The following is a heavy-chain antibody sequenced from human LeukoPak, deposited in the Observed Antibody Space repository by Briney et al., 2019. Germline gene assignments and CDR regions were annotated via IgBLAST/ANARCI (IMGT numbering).Heavy chain of an antibody. D-gene: IGHD2-2*01. CDR2: INPDGGNT. Sequence: ASVKVSCKASGYTFTNSYIHWVRQAPGQVLEWMGLINPDGGNTNYARNFQGRVTLTRDTSISTAYMELSRLRSDDTAVYYCARQGYCSSTSCQNWFDPWGQGTLVTVSS. J-gene: IGHJ5*02. CDR1: GYTFTNSY. CDR3: ARQGYCSSTSCQNWFDP. V-gene: IGHV1-46*01.